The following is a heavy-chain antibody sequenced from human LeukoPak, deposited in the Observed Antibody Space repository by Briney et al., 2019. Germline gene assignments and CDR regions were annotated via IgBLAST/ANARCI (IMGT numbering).Heavy chain of an antibody. CDR2: ISGSGGST. CDR3: AKARYSSSWSGCDY. D-gene: IGHD6-13*01. V-gene: IGHV3-23*01. J-gene: IGHJ4*02. CDR1: GSTFSSYA. Sequence: GGSLRLSCAASGSTFSSYAMSWVRQAPGKGLEWVSAISGSGGSTYYADSVKGRFTISRDNSKNTLYLQMNSLRAEDTAVYYCAKARYSSSWSGCDYWGQGTLVTVSS.